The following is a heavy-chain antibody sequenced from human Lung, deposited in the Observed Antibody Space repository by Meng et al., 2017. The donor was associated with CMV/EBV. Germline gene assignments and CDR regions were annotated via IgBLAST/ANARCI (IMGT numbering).Heavy chain of an antibody. CDR1: GGSISSGGYY. CDR2: IHSSGST. V-gene: IGHV4-31*03. CDR3: ARASYGSGSPLGESWFDP. D-gene: IGHD3-10*01. J-gene: IGHJ5*02. Sequence: GQLQELGPGLVKPSQTLSLTGTVSGGSISSGGYYWSWIRQHPGKGLEWIGYIHSSGSTYYNPSLRSRLTISVDTSKNQFSLKLSSVTAADTAVYYCARASYGSGSPLGESWFDPWGQGTLVTVSS.